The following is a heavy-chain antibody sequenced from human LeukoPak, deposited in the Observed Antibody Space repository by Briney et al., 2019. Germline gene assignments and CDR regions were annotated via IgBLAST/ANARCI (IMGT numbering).Heavy chain of an antibody. CDR2: IIPMFGTT. V-gene: IGHV1-69*05. CDR3: ASVTVTTWAPDGHMDV. D-gene: IGHD4-11*01. CDR1: GGTFSNYA. J-gene: IGHJ6*03. Sequence: SVKVSCKASGGTFSNYAISWVLQAPGQGLEWMGRIIPMFGTTNYAQNFQGRVTITTDESTSTAYMEVSSLRIEDTAVYYCASVTVTTWAPDGHMDVWGKGTTVTVSS.